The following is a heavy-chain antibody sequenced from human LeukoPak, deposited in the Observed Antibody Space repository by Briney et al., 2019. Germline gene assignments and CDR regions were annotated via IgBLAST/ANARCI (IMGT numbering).Heavy chain of an antibody. CDR3: ARGYDSSGYYQFDY. J-gene: IGHJ4*02. Sequence: SETLSLTCAVYGGSFSGYYWSWIRQPPGKGLEWIGEINHSGNTNYNPSLKSRVTISVDTSKNQFSLKLSSVTAADTAVYYCARGYDSSGYYQFDYWGQGTLVTVSS. CDR2: INHSGNT. V-gene: IGHV4-34*01. CDR1: GGSFSGYY. D-gene: IGHD3-22*01.